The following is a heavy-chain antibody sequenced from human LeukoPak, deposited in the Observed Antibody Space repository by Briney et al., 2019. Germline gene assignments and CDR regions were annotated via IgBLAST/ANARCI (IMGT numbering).Heavy chain of an antibody. CDR2: IRYDGSNK. V-gene: IGHV3-30*02. CDR1: GFTFSSYG. D-gene: IGHD2-2*01. J-gene: IGHJ5*02. Sequence: GGSLRLSCAASGFTFSSYGMHWVRQAPGKGLEWVAFIRYDGSNKYYADSVKGRFTISRDNSKNTLYLQMNSLRAEDTAVYYCAKAPEDIVVVPAASWGQGTLVTVSS. CDR3: AKAPEDIVVVPAAS.